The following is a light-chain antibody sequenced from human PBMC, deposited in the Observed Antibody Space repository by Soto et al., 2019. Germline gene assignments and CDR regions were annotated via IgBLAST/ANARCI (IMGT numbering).Light chain of an antibody. CDR3: QQYNNWPLT. CDR1: QSVSSN. CDR2: NAS. V-gene: IGKV3D-15*01. J-gene: IGKJ4*01. Sequence: EIVMTQSPATLSVSPGERATLSCRASQSVSSNLAWYQQKPGQPPRLLIYNASTRATDIPARFSGGGSGTEFTLTISSLQPEDSAVYYCQQYNNWPLTFGGGTKVDI.